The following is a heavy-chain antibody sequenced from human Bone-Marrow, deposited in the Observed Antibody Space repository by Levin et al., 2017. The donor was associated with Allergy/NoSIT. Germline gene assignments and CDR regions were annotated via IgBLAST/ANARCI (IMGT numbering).Heavy chain of an antibody. CDR1: GGSIRSVGYY. Sequence: SQTLSLTCTVSGGSIRSVGYYWSWIRQHPGKGLEWIGHIYYSGFPYYNSSLRSRINISLDTSKNQFSLNLTSVTAADTAVYYCASCNSTYAIESWGQGNLVTVSS. J-gene: IGHJ4*02. CDR2: IYYSGFP. V-gene: IGHV4-31*03. CDR3: ASCNSTYAIES. D-gene: IGHD4-11*01.